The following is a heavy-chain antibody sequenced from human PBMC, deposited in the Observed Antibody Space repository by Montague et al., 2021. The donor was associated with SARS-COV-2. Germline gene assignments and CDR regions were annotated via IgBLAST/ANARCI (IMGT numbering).Heavy chain of an antibody. V-gene: IGHV3-33*01. CDR1: GFIFSSYG. Sequence: SLRLSCAASGFIFSSYGMHWVRQAPGKGLEWVAHIWYDGSNENYVDSXKGRFTISRDNFKNTLYLQMNSLRAEDTAIYYCARGSAGGYYFDYWGQGTLVTVSS. CDR2: IWYDGSNE. D-gene: IGHD3-3*01. J-gene: IGHJ4*02. CDR3: ARGSAGGYYFDY.